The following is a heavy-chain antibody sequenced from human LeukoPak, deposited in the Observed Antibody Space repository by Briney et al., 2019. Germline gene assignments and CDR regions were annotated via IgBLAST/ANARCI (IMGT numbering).Heavy chain of an antibody. D-gene: IGHD3-10*01. CDR3: ARGMKNRGVPYYFDY. V-gene: IGHV1-3*01. Sequence: GASVKVSCKASGYTFTSYAMHWVRQAPGQRLEWMGWINAGDGNTKYSQKFQGRVTITRDTSASTAYMELSSLRSEDTAVYYCARGMKNRGVPYYFDYWGQGTLVTVSS. J-gene: IGHJ4*02. CDR2: INAGDGNT. CDR1: GYTFTSYA.